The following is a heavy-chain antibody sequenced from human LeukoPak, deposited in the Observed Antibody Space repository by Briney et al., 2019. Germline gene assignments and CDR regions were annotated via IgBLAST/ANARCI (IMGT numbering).Heavy chain of an antibody. V-gene: IGHV4-61*02. CDR2: IYTSGST. J-gene: IGHJ4*02. CDR3: ARHRRYCSSTSCYTFDY. CDR1: GGSLSSGSYY. Sequence: PSETLSLTCTVSGGSLSSGSYYWSWIRQPAGKGLEWIGRIYTSGSTNYNPSLKSRVTISVDTSKNQFSLKLSSVTAADTAVYYCARHRRYCSSTSCYTFDYWGQGTLVTVSS. D-gene: IGHD2-2*02.